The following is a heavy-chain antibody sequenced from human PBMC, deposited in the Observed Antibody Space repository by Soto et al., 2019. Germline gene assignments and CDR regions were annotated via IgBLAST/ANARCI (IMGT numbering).Heavy chain of an antibody. Sequence: EVQVVESGGGLVKPGGSLRLSCAASGFNFNHYGMHWVRQAPGKGLEWVSYISRTGDDKKFLYSVKGRFTISRDNAKNSLFPQTTSLRAEDTAIYYCARETFGDRFYMDVWGRGTTVTVSS. CDR1: GFNFNHYG. CDR2: ISRTGDDK. V-gene: IGHV3-21*01. CDR3: ARETFGDRFYMDV. D-gene: IGHD3-10*01. J-gene: IGHJ6*03.